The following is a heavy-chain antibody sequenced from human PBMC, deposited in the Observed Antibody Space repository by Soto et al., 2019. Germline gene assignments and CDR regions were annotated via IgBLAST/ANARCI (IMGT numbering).Heavy chain of an antibody. CDR2: INHSGST. CDR3: ARKLPYYYGSGQRRWFDP. D-gene: IGHD3-10*01. V-gene: IGHV4-34*01. J-gene: IGHJ5*02. CDR1: GGSFGGYY. Sequence: PSETLSLTCAVYGGSFGGYYWSWVRQPPGKGLEWIGEINHSGSTNYNPSLKSRVTISVDTSKNQFSLKLSSVTAADTAVYYCARKLPYYYGSGQRRWFDPWGQGTLVTVSS.